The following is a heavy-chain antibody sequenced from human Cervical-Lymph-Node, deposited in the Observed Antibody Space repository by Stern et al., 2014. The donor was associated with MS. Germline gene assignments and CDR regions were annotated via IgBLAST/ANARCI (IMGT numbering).Heavy chain of an antibody. CDR3: ARASVDTAMVAPVEY. CDR2: INPNSGGT. V-gene: IGHV1-2*02. Sequence: VQLVESGAEVKKPGASVKVSCKASGYTFTGYYMHWVRQAPGQGLEWMGWINPNSGGTNYAQNFQGRVTMTRDTSISTAYMELSRLRSDDTAVYYCARASVDTAMVAPVEYWGQGTQVTVSS. CDR1: GYTFTGYY. D-gene: IGHD5-18*01. J-gene: IGHJ4*02.